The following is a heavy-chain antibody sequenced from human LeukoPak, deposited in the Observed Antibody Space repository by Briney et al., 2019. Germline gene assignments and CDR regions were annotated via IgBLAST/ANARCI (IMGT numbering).Heavy chain of an antibody. CDR2: IIGVGSST. J-gene: IGHJ4*02. Sequence: PGESMRLSCAASEFTFSAYWMHWVRQVPGKGLVWVSRIIGVGSSTSSADSVKGRVTISRDNAKNTLYLRMNSLRAEDTAVYYCARDLELTYYDSRGYDYWGQGTPVTVSS. V-gene: IGHV3-74*01. CDR3: ARDLELTYYDSRGYDY. D-gene: IGHD3-22*01. CDR1: EFTFSAYW.